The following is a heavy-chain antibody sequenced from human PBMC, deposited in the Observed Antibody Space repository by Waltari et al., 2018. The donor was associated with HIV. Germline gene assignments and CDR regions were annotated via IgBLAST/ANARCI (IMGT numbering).Heavy chain of an antibody. D-gene: IGHD1-26*01. CDR2: VFYGGST. J-gene: IGHJ5*02. CDR1: GGSIRDSYYY. Sequence: QVQLQESGPGLVKPSETLSLTCSVSGGSIRDSYYYWGWIREPPGKGLEWIGSVFYGGSTYDNPSLKRRVSISVDTSKNQFSLKLSSVTAADTAVYFCARHEPRSTWFDPWGQGTLVTVSS. CDR3: ARHEPRSTWFDP. V-gene: IGHV4-39*01.